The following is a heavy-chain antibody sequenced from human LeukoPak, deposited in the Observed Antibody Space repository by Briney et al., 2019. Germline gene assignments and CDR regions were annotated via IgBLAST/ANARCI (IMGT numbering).Heavy chain of an antibody. CDR3: ARRGAVAGTLDY. CDR1: GFTFSSYA. V-gene: IGHV3-23*01. D-gene: IGHD6-19*01. Sequence: GGSLRLSCAASGFTFSSYAMTWVRQAPGKGLEWVSGISGSGGSTYYADSVKGRFTISRDNSKNTLYLQMNSLRAEDTAVYYCARRGAVAGTLDYWGQGTLVTVSS. CDR2: ISGSGGST. J-gene: IGHJ4*02.